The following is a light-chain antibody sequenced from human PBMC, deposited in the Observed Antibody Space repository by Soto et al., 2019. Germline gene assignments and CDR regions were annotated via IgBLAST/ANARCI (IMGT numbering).Light chain of an antibody. V-gene: IGKV3-15*01. CDR1: QSVDSR. J-gene: IGKJ4*01. CDR3: QQYSKWPLA. Sequence: EVVLTQSPATLSVSPGEGATLSCKASQSVDSRLAWYQQKPGQAPRLLIEGASSRGTDIPAGFSGSGSGTEFTLTITSLQSEDFAVYYCQQYSKWPLAFGGGTRVEIK. CDR2: GAS.